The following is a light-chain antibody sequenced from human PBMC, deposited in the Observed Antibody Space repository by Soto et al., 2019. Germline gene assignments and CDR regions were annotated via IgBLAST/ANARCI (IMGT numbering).Light chain of an antibody. CDR3: HQYGSSPRT. J-gene: IGKJ1*01. Sequence: DIVLTQSPGTLSLSPGERASLSCRASQNVDTFLAWYQQKPGHSPRLLIYDASKRATGIPARFSGSGSGTDFTLTISRLEPEDFAVYYCHQYGSSPRTLGPGTKVDIK. V-gene: IGKV3-20*01. CDR1: QNVDTF. CDR2: DAS.